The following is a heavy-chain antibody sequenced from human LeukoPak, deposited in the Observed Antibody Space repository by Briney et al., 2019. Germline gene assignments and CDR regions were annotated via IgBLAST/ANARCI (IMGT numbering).Heavy chain of an antibody. CDR1: GFTFSSYA. CDR2: ISGSGGST. J-gene: IGHJ4*02. V-gene: IGHV3-23*01. D-gene: IGHD3-9*01. CDR3: AKDPFDWLFSDYFDY. Sequence: PGGSLRLSCAASGFTFSSYAMSWVRLAPGKGLEWVSAISGSGGSTYYADSVKGRFTISRDNSKNTLYLQMNSLRAEDTAVYYCAKDPFDWLFSDYFDYWGQGTLVTVSS.